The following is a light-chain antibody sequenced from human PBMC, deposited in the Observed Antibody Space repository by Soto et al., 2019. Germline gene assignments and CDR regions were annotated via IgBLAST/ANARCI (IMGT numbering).Light chain of an antibody. CDR3: QQVNNYPVT. CDR1: QGIRPS. J-gene: IGKJ4*01. Sequence: IQLTQSPSSLSASVGDRVSITCRASQGIRPSLACYQQKPGEAPKLLIYATSTLQSGVPSRFSGSGSGTDFTLTISSLQPEDFATYYCQQVNNYPVTFGGGTKVDIK. CDR2: ATS. V-gene: IGKV1-9*01.